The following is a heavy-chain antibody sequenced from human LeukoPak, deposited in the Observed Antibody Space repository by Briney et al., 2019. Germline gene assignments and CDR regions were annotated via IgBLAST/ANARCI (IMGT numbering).Heavy chain of an antibody. CDR2: ISWNSGSI. D-gene: IGHD3-10*01. Sequence: SLRLSSAASGVTFDDDAMDGGPDGPRGRVGWGSGISWNSGSISYADSVKGRFTITRDNAKNSLYLQMNSLRAEDTALYYCAKDRRGVITSVYFDYWGQGTLVTVSS. CDR3: AKDRRGVITSVYFDY. J-gene: IGHJ4*02. CDR1: GVTFDDDA. V-gene: IGHV3-9*01.